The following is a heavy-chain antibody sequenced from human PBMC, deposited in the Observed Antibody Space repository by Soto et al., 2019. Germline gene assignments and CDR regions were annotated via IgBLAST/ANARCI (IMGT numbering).Heavy chain of an antibody. Sequence: VPLVESGGGVVQPGRSLRLSCAASGFTFHTYGMNWVRQAPGKGLEWVAIIWYDGSIKYYADSMKGRFTISRDNSKNTMYLQMNSLRAEDTAIYYCARVDCTGNNCRPYAYYPMDVWGPGTTATVSS. D-gene: IGHD2-8*02. J-gene: IGHJ6*02. CDR1: GFTFHTYG. CDR2: IWYDGSIK. V-gene: IGHV3-33*01. CDR3: ARVDCTGNNCRPYAYYPMDV.